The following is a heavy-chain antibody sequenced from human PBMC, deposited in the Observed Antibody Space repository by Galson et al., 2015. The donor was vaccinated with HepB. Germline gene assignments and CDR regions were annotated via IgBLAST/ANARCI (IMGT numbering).Heavy chain of an antibody. Sequence: SVKVSCKASGYTFTSYYMHWVRQAPGQGLEWMGIINPSGGSTSYAQKFQGRVTMTRDTSTSTVYMELSSLRSEDTAVYYCARDNGILGYCSGGSCYSPGWFDPWGQGTLVTVSS. CDR2: INPSGGST. J-gene: IGHJ5*02. CDR3: ARDNGILGYCSGGSCYSPGWFDP. CDR1: GYTFTSYY. V-gene: IGHV1-46*03. D-gene: IGHD2-15*01.